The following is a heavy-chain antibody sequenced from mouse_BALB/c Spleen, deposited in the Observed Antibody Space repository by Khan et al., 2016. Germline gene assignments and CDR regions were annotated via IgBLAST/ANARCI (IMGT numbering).Heavy chain of an antibody. CDR3: ARFHYYGRFAY. Sequence: EVKLLESGGGLVQPGGSLKLSCVASGFDFSRYWMSWVRQAPGKGLEWIGEINPDSSTINYTPSLQDKFIISRYNANTTLYLQMRNVRAEDTALDYCARFHYYGRFAYWGQGTLVTVSA. J-gene: IGHJ3*01. CDR2: INPDSSTI. CDR1: GFDFSRYW. D-gene: IGHD1-2*01. V-gene: IGHV4-1*02.